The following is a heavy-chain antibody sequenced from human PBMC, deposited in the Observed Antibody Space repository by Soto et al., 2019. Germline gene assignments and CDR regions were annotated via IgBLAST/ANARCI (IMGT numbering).Heavy chain of an antibody. D-gene: IGHD6-6*01. V-gene: IGHV1-69*01. CDR2: IIPIFGTA. CDR1: GGPFISYA. CDR3: ARVRRYSSSAYYFDY. Sequence: SVKVSCTASGGPFISYAIIWVRQAPGQGLEWMGGIIPIFGTANYAQKFQGRVTITADESTSTAYMELSSLRSEDTAVYYCARVRRYSSSAYYFDYWGQGTLVTVSS. J-gene: IGHJ4*02.